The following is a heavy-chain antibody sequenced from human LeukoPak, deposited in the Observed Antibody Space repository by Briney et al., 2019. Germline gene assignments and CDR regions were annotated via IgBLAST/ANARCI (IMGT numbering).Heavy chain of an antibody. V-gene: IGHV4-59*11. CDR2: ISNSGST. CDR1: GGSITSHY. Sequence: SETLSLTCSVSGGSITSHYWSWIRQPPGKGLEWIGYISNSGSTDYNPSLRSRVTISVNTSKNQFSLKLSSVTAADTAVYYCARAPRRYSSSWYLDYWGQGTLVTVSS. CDR3: ARAPRRYSSSWYLDY. D-gene: IGHD6-13*01. J-gene: IGHJ4*02.